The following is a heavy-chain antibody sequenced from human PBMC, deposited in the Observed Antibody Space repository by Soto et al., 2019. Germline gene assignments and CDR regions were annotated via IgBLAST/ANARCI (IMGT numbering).Heavy chain of an antibody. CDR3: ASLWFGEPNDY. Sequence: EVQLVESGGGLVQPGGSLRLSCAASGFTFSSYWMHWVRQAPGKGLVWVSRINSDGSSTSYADSVKGRFTISRDNAKNTLYLKMNSMRAEDTAVYYCASLWFGEPNDYWGQGTLVTVSS. D-gene: IGHD3-10*01. V-gene: IGHV3-74*01. J-gene: IGHJ4*02. CDR2: INSDGSST. CDR1: GFTFSSYW.